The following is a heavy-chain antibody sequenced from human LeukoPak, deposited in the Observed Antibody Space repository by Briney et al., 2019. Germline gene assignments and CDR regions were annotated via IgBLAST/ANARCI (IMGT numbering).Heavy chain of an antibody. V-gene: IGHV3-53*01. D-gene: IGHD3-9*01. J-gene: IGHJ4*02. CDR2: IYSGGST. CDR3: ARVATGWGVDYFDY. CDR1: GFTVSSNY. Sequence: GGSLRLSCAASGFTVSSNYMSWVRQAPGKGLEWVSVIYSGGSTYYADSVKGRFTISGDNSKNTLYLQMNSLRAEDTTVYYCARVATGWGVDYFDYWGQGTLVTVSS.